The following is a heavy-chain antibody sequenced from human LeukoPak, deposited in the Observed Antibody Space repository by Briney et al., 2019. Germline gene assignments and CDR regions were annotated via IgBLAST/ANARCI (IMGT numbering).Heavy chain of an antibody. J-gene: IGHJ5*02. CDR1: GFTFNNYG. CDR2: ISAGGGST. D-gene: IGHD1-26*01. Sequence: PGGTLRLSCAASGFTFNNYGMSWVRQAPGKGLEWVSTISAGGGSTYYADSVKGRFTISRDNSKNTLYLQMNSLRVEDTAVYYCAKKVVGATLWFDPWGQGTLVTVSS. CDR3: AKKVVGATLWFDP. V-gene: IGHV3-23*01.